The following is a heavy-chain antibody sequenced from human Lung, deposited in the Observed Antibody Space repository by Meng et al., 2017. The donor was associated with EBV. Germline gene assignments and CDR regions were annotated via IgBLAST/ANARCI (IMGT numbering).Heavy chain of an antibody. V-gene: IGHV1-69*13. CDR1: GGSFSPHT. D-gene: IGHD1-14*01. J-gene: IGHJ4*02. CDR3: ARGRRNEPLFDY. CDR2: LIAVFDKT. Sequence: QVRLVASGAEVKKPGSSVKVACKTAGGSFSPHTFSWVRQAPGQGLEWMGGLIAVFDKTKAAPRFQDRVTFTADESTSTAYMELSSLTFDDTAVYFCARGRRNEPLFDYWGQGTLVTVSS.